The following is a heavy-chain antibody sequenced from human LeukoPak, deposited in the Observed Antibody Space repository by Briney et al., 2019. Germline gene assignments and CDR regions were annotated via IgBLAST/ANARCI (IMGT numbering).Heavy chain of an antibody. J-gene: IGHJ2*01. CDR2: IYYSGST. CDR3: ARDPPQVAAAGQGGYFDL. D-gene: IGHD6-13*01. CDR1: GGSISSYY. Sequence: SETLSLTCTVSGGSISSYYWSWIRQPPGKGLEWIGYIYYSGSTNYNPSLKSRVTISVDTSKNQFSLKLSSVTAADTAVYYCARDPPQVAAAGQGGYFDLWGRGTLVTVSS. V-gene: IGHV4-59*01.